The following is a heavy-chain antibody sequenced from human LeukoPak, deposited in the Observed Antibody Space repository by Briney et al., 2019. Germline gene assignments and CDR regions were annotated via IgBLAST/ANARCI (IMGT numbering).Heavy chain of an antibody. V-gene: IGHV3-23*01. D-gene: IGHD6-19*01. Sequence: GGSLRLSCAASRFTFSSYAMSWVRQAPGKGLEWVPPIGGSGGSTYYGDSVKGRFTISRDNSKNTLYVQMNSLRAEDTALYYCAKSTSGWYQFDCWGQGTLVTVSS. CDR1: RFTFSSYA. J-gene: IGHJ4*02. CDR3: AKSTSGWYQFDC. CDR2: IGGSGGST.